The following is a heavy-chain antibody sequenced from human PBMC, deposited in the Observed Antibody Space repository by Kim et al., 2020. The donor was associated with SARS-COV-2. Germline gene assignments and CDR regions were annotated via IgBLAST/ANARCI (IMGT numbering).Heavy chain of an antibody. CDR3: AREDTDYYGMDV. CDR2: ISSSGRTI. J-gene: IGHJ6*02. D-gene: IGHD5-18*01. V-gene: IGHV3-48*03. Sequence: GGSLRLSCAASGFTFSSYEMNGVRQAQGKGLEWVSYISSSGRTINYADSVKGRFTIARDNAKNSLYLQMNSLRAEDTAVYYCAREDTDYYGMDVWGHGTTVTVSS. CDR1: GFTFSSYE.